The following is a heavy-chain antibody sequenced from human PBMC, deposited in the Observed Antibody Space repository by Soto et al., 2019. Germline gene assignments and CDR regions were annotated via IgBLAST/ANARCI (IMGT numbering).Heavy chain of an antibody. CDR1: GGSISSYY. V-gene: IGHV4-4*07. CDR3: AREVMFYDSSGYYRYFDY. Sequence: SETLSLTCTVSGGSISSYYWSWIRQPAGKGLEWIGRIYTSGSTNYNPSLKSRVTMSVDTSKNQFSLKLSSVTAADTAVYYCAREVMFYDSSGYYRYFDYWGQGTLVTVSS. J-gene: IGHJ4*02. D-gene: IGHD3-22*01. CDR2: IYTSGST.